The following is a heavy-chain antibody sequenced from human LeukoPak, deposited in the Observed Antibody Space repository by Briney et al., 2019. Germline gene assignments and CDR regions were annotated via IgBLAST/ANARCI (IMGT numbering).Heavy chain of an antibody. Sequence: SETLSLTCTVSGGSISSHYWSWIRQPPGKGLEWIGYIYYSGSTNYNPSLKSRVTISEDTSKNQFSLKLSSVTAADTAVYYCARGRAVANDYWGQGTLVTVSS. CDR2: IYYSGST. CDR3: ARGRAVANDY. V-gene: IGHV4-59*11. CDR1: GGSISSHY. D-gene: IGHD6-19*01. J-gene: IGHJ4*02.